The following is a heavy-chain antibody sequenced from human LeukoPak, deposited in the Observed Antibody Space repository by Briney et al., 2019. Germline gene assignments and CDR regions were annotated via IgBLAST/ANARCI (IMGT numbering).Heavy chain of an antibody. CDR1: GGSFSGYF. D-gene: IGHD3-10*01. V-gene: IGHV4-34*01. CDR2: INHSGST. CDR3: ARGPDSGSYFAWFGP. J-gene: IGHJ5*02. Sequence: PSETLPLTCAVYGGSFSGYFWNWIRQPPGKGLEWIGEINHSGSTHHNPSLKSRVTISIDTSKNQISPKLSSVTAADTAVYYCARGPDSGSYFAWFGPWGQGTLVTVSS.